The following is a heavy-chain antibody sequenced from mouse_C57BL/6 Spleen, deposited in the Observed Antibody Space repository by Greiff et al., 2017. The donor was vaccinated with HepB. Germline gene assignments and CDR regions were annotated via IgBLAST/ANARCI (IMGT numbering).Heavy chain of an antibody. CDR1: GYTFTSYG. CDR2: IYPRSGNT. Sequence: VKLQESGAELARPGASVKLSCKASGYTFTSYGISWVKQRTGQGLEWIGEIYPRSGNTYYNEKFKGKATLTADKSSSTAYMELRSLTSEDSAVYFCAREGYGLGAMDYWGQGTSVTVSS. CDR3: AREGYGLGAMDY. J-gene: IGHJ4*01. V-gene: IGHV1-81*01. D-gene: IGHD1-1*01.